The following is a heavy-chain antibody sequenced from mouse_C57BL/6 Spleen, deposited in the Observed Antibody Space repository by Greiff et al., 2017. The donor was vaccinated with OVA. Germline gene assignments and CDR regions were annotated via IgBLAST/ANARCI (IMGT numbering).Heavy chain of an antibody. D-gene: IGHD2-4*01. V-gene: IGHV1-82*01. Sequence: LQESGPELVKPGASVKISCKASGYAFSSSWMNWVKQRPGKGLEWIGRIYPGDGDTNYNGKFKGKATLTADKSSSTAYMQLSSLTSEDSAVYFCAGDYGEFAYWGQGTLVTVSA. CDR1: GYAFSSSW. J-gene: IGHJ3*01. CDR3: AGDYGEFAY. CDR2: IYPGDGDT.